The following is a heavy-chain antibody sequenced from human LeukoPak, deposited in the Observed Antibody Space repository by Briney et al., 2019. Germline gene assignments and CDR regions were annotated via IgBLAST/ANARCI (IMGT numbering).Heavy chain of an antibody. J-gene: IGHJ3*02. CDR3: TTPEPRDDSSGYSVNDAFDI. D-gene: IGHD3-22*01. Sequence: GESLKISCAASGFTFTNAWMSWVRQVPGKGLEWVGRIQSKSDGGTTEYAAPVKGRFTISRDDSKNTLYLQMNSLKIEDTGVYYCTTPEPRDDSSGYSVNDAFDIWGQGTMVTVSS. V-gene: IGHV3-15*01. CDR2: IQSKSDGGTT. CDR1: GFTFTNAW.